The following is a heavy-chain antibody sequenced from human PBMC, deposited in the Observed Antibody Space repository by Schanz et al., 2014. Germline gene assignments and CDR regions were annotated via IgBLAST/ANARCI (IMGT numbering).Heavy chain of an antibody. CDR1: GFTFSDYY. CDR2: ISSSSIYT. J-gene: IGHJ4*02. CDR3: AREGEWGYDPPRH. V-gene: IGHV3-11*06. Sequence: QVQLVESGGTLVKPGGSLRLSCVVSGFTFSDYYMSWIRQAPGKGLEWVSYISSSSIYTNYADSVKGRFTISRDKAKNSLYLQRNSLRAEDTAVYYCAREGEWGYDPPRHWGQGTLVTVSS. D-gene: IGHD5-12*01.